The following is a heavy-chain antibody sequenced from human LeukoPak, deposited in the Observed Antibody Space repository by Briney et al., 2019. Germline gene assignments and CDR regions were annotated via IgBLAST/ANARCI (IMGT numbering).Heavy chain of an antibody. J-gene: IGHJ4*02. CDR3: AREGGITGTIGDY. CDR1: GGTFSSYA. D-gene: IGHD1-7*01. V-gene: IGHV1-69*04. CDR2: IIPILGIA. Sequence: SVKVSCKASGGTFSSYAISWVRQAPGQGLEWMGRIIPILGIANYAQKFQGGVTITADKSTSTAYMELSSLRSEDTAVYYCAREGGITGTIGDYWGQGTLVTVSS.